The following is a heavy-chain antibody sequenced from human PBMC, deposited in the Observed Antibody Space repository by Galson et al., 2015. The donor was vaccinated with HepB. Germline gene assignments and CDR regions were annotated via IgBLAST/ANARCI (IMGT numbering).Heavy chain of an antibody. CDR1: GFSFSNYW. Sequence: SLRLSCAASGFSFSNYWMSWVRQAPGKGLEWVANIKQDGSEKYYVDSVKGRFTISRDNAKNSLYLQMNSLRAEDTAVYYCASAGYSSSWYSGTDYWGQGTLVTVSS. V-gene: IGHV3-7*01. CDR3: ASAGYSSSWYSGTDY. CDR2: IKQDGSEK. J-gene: IGHJ4*02. D-gene: IGHD6-13*01.